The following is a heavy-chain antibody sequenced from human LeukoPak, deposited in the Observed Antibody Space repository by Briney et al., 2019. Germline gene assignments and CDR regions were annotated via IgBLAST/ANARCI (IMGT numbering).Heavy chain of an antibody. CDR3: ARHKAVAGSTFDY. D-gene: IGHD6-19*01. Sequence: SETLSLTCTVSGGSISSYYWSWIRQPPGKGLEWIWYIYYSGSTNYNPSLKSRVTISVDTSKNQFSLKLSSVTAADTAVYYCARHKAVAGSTFDYWGQGTLVTVSS. CDR1: GGSISSYY. J-gene: IGHJ4*02. CDR2: IYYSGST. V-gene: IGHV4-59*08.